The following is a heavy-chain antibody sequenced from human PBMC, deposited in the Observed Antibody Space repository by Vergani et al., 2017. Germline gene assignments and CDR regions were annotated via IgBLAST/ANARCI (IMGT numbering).Heavy chain of an antibody. D-gene: IGHD6-13*01. CDR2: IYPGDSDT. CDR1: GYSFTSYW. J-gene: IGHJ4*02. CDR3: ARAYSSSWTNFDY. V-gene: IGHV5-51*01. Sequence: EVPLVQSGAEVKKPGESLKISCKGSGYSFTSYWIGWVRQMPGKGLEWMGIIYPGDSDTSYSPSFQGQVTISADKSISTAYLQVSSLKASDTAMYYCARAYSSSWTNFDYWGQGTLVTVSS.